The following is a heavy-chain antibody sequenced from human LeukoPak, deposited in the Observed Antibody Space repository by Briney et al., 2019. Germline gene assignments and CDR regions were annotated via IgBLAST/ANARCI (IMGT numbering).Heavy chain of an antibody. CDR1: GYTFTSYD. D-gene: IGHD6-13*01. CDR2: MNPNSGNT. CDR3: AGASKHSSSRNYYYYYYMDV. Sequence: ASVKVSCKASGYTFTSYDINWVRQATGQGLEWMGWMNPNSGNTGYAQKFQGRVTMTRNTSISTAYMELSSLRSEDTAVYYCAGASKHSSSRNYYYYYYMDVWGKGTTVTIS. V-gene: IGHV1-8*01. J-gene: IGHJ6*03.